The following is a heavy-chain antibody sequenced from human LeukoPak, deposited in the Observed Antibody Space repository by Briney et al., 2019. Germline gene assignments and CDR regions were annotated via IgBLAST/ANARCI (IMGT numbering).Heavy chain of an antibody. J-gene: IGHJ6*03. D-gene: IGHD3-3*01. Sequence: SETLSLTCAVSNGSITSSSYYWGWIRQPPGKGLEWIGSIYYSGSTYCNPSLKSRVTISLDTSKNQISLKLTSVAAADTAVYYCASCYDFNYYYMHVWGKGTKVTVSS. CDR3: ASCYDFNYYYMHV. CDR1: NGSITSSSYY. CDR2: IYYSGST. V-gene: IGHV4-39*07.